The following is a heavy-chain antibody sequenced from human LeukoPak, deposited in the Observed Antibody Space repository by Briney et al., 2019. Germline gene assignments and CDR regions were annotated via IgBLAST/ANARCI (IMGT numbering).Heavy chain of an antibody. CDR1: GGSISSYY. D-gene: IGHD3-22*01. Sequence: SETLSLTCTVSGGSISSYYWSWIRQPPGKGLEWIGYIYYSGSTNYNPSLKSRVTISVDTSKNQFSLKLSSVTAADTAVYYCARLQTDSSGYYYLNYWGQGTLVTVSS. V-gene: IGHV4-59*08. CDR2: IYYSGST. CDR3: ARLQTDSSGYYYLNY. J-gene: IGHJ4*02.